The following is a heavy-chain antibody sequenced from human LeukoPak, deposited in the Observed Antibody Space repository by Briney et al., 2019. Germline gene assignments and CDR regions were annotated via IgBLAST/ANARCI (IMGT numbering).Heavy chain of an antibody. V-gene: IGHV1-18*01. Sequence: ASVKVSCKAAGYTFTSHGFIWLRQAPGQGLEWMGWITVNNGYTKYAQELQGRVTMTTDTSTSTAYMELRSLRSNDTAVYYCAKVHCISTNCNHIWTYFDYWGQGTLVTVSS. CDR2: ITVNNGYT. CDR3: AKVHCISTNCNHIWTYFDY. CDR1: GYTFTSHG. J-gene: IGHJ4*02. D-gene: IGHD2-2*01.